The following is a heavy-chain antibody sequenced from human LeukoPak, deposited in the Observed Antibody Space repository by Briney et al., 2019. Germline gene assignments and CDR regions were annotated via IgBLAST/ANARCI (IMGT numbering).Heavy chain of an antibody. CDR3: ARDLVATTGGLDY. V-gene: IGHV4-30-4*01. Sequence: SETLSLTCTVSGGSISSDDYYWSWIRHPPGKGLEWIGYIHYSGSTYYNPSLKSRVTISVDTSKNQFSLKVNSVTAADTAVYYCARDLVATTGGLDYWGQGTLVTVSS. D-gene: IGHD5-12*01. J-gene: IGHJ4*02. CDR1: GGSISSDDYY. CDR2: IHYSGST.